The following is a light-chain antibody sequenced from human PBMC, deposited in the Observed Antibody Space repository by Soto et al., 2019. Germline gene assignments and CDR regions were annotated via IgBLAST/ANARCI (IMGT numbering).Light chain of an antibody. J-gene: IGKJ1*01. V-gene: IGKV3-11*01. CDR3: QQYGNSPPT. Sequence: EIVLTQSPATLSLSPGERAILSCRASQSVSTFLAWFQQKPGQPPRLLIYNASNRTTGIPARFSGSGSGTDFTLTISRLEPEDFAVYYCQQYGNSPPTFGQGTKVDIK. CDR1: QSVSTF. CDR2: NAS.